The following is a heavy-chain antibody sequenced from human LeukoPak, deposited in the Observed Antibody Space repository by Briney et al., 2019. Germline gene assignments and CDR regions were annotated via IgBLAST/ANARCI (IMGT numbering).Heavy chain of an antibody. CDR2: ISGSGGST. CDR3: AKAYLYYYDSSGYYGH. D-gene: IGHD3-22*01. J-gene: IGHJ4*02. CDR1: GFTFSSYG. Sequence: PGGSLRLSCAASGFTFSSYGMSWVRQAPGKGLEWVSAISGSGGSTYYADSVKGRFTISRDNSKNTLYLQMNSLRAEDTAVYYCAKAYLYYYDSSGYYGHWGQGTLVTVSS. V-gene: IGHV3-23*01.